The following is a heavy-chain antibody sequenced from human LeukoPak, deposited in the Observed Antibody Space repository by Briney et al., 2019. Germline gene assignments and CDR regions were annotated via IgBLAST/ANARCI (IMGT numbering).Heavy chain of an antibody. D-gene: IGHD3-10*01. Sequence: GGSLRLSCAASGFSFSTYGMHWVRQAPGEGLEWVTVISYDGSDKYYADSVKGRFTISRDNSRNTLYLQMNSLRVEDTAVYYCARDGGSGTPFDFWGQGTLVTVSS. CDR2: ISYDGSDK. J-gene: IGHJ4*02. CDR3: ARDGGSGTPFDF. V-gene: IGHV3-30*03. CDR1: GFSFSTYG.